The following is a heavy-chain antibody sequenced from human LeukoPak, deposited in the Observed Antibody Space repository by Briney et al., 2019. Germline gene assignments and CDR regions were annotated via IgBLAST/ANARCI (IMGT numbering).Heavy chain of an antibody. D-gene: IGHD6-13*01. CDR1: GGSISSSSYY. V-gene: IGHV4-61*01. Sequence: PSETLSLTCTVSGGSISSSSYYWSWIRQPPGKGLEWIGFIYNSGSTNYNPSLKSRVTMSVDTSKNQFSLKLSSVTAADTAVYYCARGFSGSWYFDYWGQGTLVTVSS. CDR2: IYNSGST. CDR3: ARGFSGSWYFDY. J-gene: IGHJ4*02.